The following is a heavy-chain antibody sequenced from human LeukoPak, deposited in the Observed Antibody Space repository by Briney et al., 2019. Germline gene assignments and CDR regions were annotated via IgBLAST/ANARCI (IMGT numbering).Heavy chain of an antibody. J-gene: IGHJ3*02. CDR3: ARDKGCSGGSCYSTDAFDI. CDR2: ISSSGSTI. CDR1: GFTFSDYY. Sequence: GGSLRLSCAASGFTFSDYYRSWIRQAPGKGLEWVSYISSSGSTIYYADSVKGRLTISRDNAKNSLYLQMNSLRAEDTAVYYCARDKGCSGGSCYSTDAFDIWGQGTMVTVSS. V-gene: IGHV3-11*01. D-gene: IGHD2-15*01.